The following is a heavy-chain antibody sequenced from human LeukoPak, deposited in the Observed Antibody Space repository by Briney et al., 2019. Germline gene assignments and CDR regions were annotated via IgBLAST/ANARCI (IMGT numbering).Heavy chain of an antibody. J-gene: IGHJ4*02. CDR2: ISVSGGTI. V-gene: IGHV3-48*03. CDR1: GFPFSAYE. CDR3: ARDFRFHDDY. Sequence: GGSLRLPCAASGFPFSAYEMNWVRQAPGKGLEWVSYISVSGGTIYYADSVKGRFTISRDNANNSLFLQMNSLRVEDTAVYYCARDFRFHDDYWGQGTLVTVSS.